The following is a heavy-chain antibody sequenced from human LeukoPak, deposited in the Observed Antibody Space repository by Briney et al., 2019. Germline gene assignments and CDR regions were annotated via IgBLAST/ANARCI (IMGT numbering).Heavy chain of an antibody. CDR1: GGSISNSSFC. V-gene: IGHV4-39*02. D-gene: IGHD3-10*01. Sequence: SETLSLTCTVSGGSISNSSFCWGWIRQPPGKGLEWIGNIYYRGSTYYNSSLKSRVSISVDTSKNYFSLKVSSVTAADTAVYYCARLFLRFGEFSFDYWGQGTLVTVSS. J-gene: IGHJ4*02. CDR2: IYYRGST. CDR3: ARLFLRFGEFSFDY.